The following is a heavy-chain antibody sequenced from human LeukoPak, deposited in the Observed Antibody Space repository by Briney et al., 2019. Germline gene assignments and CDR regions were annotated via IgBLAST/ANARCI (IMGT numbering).Heavy chain of an antibody. CDR2: ISSSSYI. CDR3: ARDAVVGTFDY. V-gene: IGHV3-21*01. J-gene: IGHJ4*02. Sequence: KPGGSLRLSCAASGFTFSSYSMNWVRQAPGKGLEWVSSISSSSYIYYADSVKGRFTISRDNAKNSLYLQMNSLGAEDTAVYYCARDAVVGTFDYWGQGTLVTVSS. CDR1: GFTFSSYS. D-gene: IGHD3-22*01.